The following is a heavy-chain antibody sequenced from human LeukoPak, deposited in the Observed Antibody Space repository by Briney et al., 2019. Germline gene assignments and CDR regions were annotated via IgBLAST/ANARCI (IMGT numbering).Heavy chain of an antibody. CDR1: GYTFTSYG. V-gene: IGHV1-18*01. CDR3: ARETGGVVPAASFDY. CDR2: ISAYNGNT. J-gene: IGHJ4*02. Sequence: ASVKASCKASGYTFTSYGISWVRQAPGQGLEWMGWISAYNGNTSYAQKLQGRVTMTTDTSTSTAYMELRSLRSDDTAVYYCARETGGVVPAASFDYWGQGTLVTVSS. D-gene: IGHD2-2*01.